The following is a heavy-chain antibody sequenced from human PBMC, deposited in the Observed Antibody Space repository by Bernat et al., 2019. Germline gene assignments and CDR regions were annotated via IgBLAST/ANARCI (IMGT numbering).Heavy chain of an antibody. J-gene: IGHJ4*02. CDR1: GFTFSSYA. CDR2: ISGSGGST. V-gene: IGHV3-23*01. CDR3: AKASGSHVAAAGIDY. D-gene: IGHD6-13*01. Sequence: EVQLLESGGGLVQPGGSLRLSCATSGFTFSSYAMSWVRQAPGKGLEWVSAISGSGGSTYYADSVKGRFTISRDNSKNTLYLQMNSLRAEDTAVYYCAKASGSHVAAAGIDYWGQGTLVTVSS.